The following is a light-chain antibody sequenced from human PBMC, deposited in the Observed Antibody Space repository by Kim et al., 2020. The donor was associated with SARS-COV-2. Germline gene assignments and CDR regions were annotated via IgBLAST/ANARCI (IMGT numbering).Light chain of an antibody. CDR1: KLGDKY. V-gene: IGLV3-1*01. Sequence: SVSPGQTASIACSGNKLGDKYAIWYQQKPGQSPLLVIYQDDKRPSGISERFSGSNSGNTATLTISGTQAMDEADYYCQAWDSTTAVFGGGTQLTVL. CDR2: QDD. J-gene: IGLJ3*02. CDR3: QAWDSTTAV.